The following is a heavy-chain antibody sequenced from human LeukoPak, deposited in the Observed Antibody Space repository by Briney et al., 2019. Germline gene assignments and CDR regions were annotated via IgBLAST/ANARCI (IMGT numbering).Heavy chain of an antibody. CDR2: ISSSSSTI. Sequence: GGSLRLSCAASGFTFSSYSMKWVRQARGKGLEWVSYISSSSSTIYYADSVKGRFTISRDNAKNSLYLQMNSLRAEDTAVYYCARDSDNYGMDVWGQGTTVTVSS. CDR1: GFTFSSYS. D-gene: IGHD2-15*01. J-gene: IGHJ6*02. CDR3: ARDSDNYGMDV. V-gene: IGHV3-48*01.